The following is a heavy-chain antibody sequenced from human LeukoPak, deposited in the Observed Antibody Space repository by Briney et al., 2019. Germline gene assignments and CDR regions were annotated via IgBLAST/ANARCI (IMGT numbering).Heavy chain of an antibody. CDR2: INAYNGNT. J-gene: IGHJ4*02. CDR1: GYTFSSYG. D-gene: IGHD1-1*01. V-gene: IGHV1-18*01. Sequence: GASVKVSCKASGYTFSSYGFSWVRQAPGQELEWMGWINAYNGNTNNAQNLQGRVTMTTDTSTSTAYMELRSLRSDDTAVYYCARRQGTTLNFDYWGQGTLVTVSS. CDR3: ARRQGTTLNFDY.